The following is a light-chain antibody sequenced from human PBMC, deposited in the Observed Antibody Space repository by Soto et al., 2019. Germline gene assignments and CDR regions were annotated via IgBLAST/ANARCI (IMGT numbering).Light chain of an antibody. Sequence: QSVLTQPPSVSAAPGQKVTISCSGSSFNIGNNYVSWFQQLPGAVPKLLIYHNDKRPSGIPDRFSGSKSGTSATLGITGLQTGDEADYYCGTWDSSMSAAGWVFGGGTKLTVL. CDR1: SFNIGNNY. CDR2: HND. J-gene: IGLJ3*02. CDR3: GTWDSSMSAAGWV. V-gene: IGLV1-51*01.